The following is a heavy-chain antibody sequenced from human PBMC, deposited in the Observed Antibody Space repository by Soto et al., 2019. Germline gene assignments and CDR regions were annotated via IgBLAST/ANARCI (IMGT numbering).Heavy chain of an antibody. CDR2: ISYDGSNK. J-gene: IGHJ4*02. CDR1: GFSFSNSG. Sequence: GGSLRLSCAASGFSFSNSGMHWVRQAPGKGLEWVAFISYDGSNKYYADPVKGRFTISRDNSKNTLYLQMNSLRAEDTAVYYCAKDRGKIYFDYWGQGTLVTVSS. V-gene: IGHV3-30*18. CDR3: AKDRGKIYFDY.